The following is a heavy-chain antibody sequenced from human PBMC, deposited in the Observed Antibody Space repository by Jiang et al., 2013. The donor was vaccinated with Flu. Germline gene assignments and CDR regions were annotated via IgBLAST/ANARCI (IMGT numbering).Heavy chain of an antibody. CDR1: GFTFNTYT. CDR3: AREKPDRTYVHSYGMDV. CDR2: ISITSKYM. J-gene: IGHJ6*02. D-gene: IGHD3-16*01. V-gene: IGHV3-21*01. Sequence: QLLESGGGLVTPGGSLRLSCAASGFTFNTYTMNWVRQAPGKGLEWVSSISITSKYMYYGDSVKGRFTISRDNARNLLFLQMDSLRVEDTAVYYCAREKPDRTYVHSYGMDVWGQGTTVTVSS.